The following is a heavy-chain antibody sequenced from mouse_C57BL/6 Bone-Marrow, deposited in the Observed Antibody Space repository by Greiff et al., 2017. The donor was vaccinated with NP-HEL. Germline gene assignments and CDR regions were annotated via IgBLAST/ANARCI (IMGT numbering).Heavy chain of an antibody. D-gene: IGHD1-1*01. Sequence: QVQLQQPGTELVKPGASVKLSCKASGYTFTSYWMHWVKQRPGQGLEWIGNINPSNGGTNYNEKFKSKATLTVDKSSSTASMQVSSLTSEDSAVYYCARDYYVSSGFAYWGQGSLVTVSA. V-gene: IGHV1-53*01. CDR1: GYTFTSYW. J-gene: IGHJ3*01. CDR2: INPSNGGT. CDR3: ARDYYVSSGFAY.